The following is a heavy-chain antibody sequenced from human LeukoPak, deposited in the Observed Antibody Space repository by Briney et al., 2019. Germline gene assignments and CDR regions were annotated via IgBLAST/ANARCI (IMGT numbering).Heavy chain of an antibody. CDR3: ARLWECGGDCYPRPFDY. Sequence: PGGSLRLSCAASGFTFSSYWMSWVRQAPGKGLEWVANIKQDGSEKYYVDSVKGRFTISRDNAKNSLYLQMNSLRAEDTAVYYCARLWECGGDCYPRPFDYWGQGTLVTVSS. CDR1: GFTFSSYW. CDR2: IKQDGSEK. D-gene: IGHD2-21*02. V-gene: IGHV3-7*01. J-gene: IGHJ4*02.